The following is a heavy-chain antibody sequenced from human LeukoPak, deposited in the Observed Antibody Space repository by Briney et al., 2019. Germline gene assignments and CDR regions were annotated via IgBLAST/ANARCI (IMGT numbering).Heavy chain of an antibody. CDR1: GYTFTGHY. V-gene: IGHV1-2*02. CDR3: ARDLKSLVGWFDP. CDR2: INPNSGGT. J-gene: IGHJ5*02. D-gene: IGHD2-2*01. Sequence: ASVKVSCKASGYTFTGHYMHWVRQAPGQGLEWMGWINPNSGGTNYAQKFQGRVTMTRDTSISTAYMELSRLRSDDTAVYYCARDLKSLVGWFDPWGQGTLVTVSS.